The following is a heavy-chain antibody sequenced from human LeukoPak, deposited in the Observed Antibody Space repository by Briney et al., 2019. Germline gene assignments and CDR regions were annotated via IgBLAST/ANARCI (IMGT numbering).Heavy chain of an antibody. CDR1: GDSVSSNSAA. D-gene: IGHD6-19*01. V-gene: IGHV6-1*01. Sequence: SRTLSLTCAISGDSVSSNSAAWNWIRQYPSRGLEWLGRTYYRSKWYNDYAVSVKSRITINPDTSKNQFSLQLNSVTPEDTAVYYCARDGAVAGTGFDYWGQGTLVTVSS. CDR3: ARDGAVAGTGFDY. CDR2: TYYRSKWYN. J-gene: IGHJ4*02.